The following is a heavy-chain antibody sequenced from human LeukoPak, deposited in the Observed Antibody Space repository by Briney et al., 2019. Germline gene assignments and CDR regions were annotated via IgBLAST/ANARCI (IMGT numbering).Heavy chain of an antibody. J-gene: IGHJ4*02. CDR2: FFYGGSP. D-gene: IGHD1-26*01. V-gene: IGHV4-38-2*01. Sequence: SGTLSLTCAVSGYSISSGYSWGWIRRPPGKGLGGIGSFFYGGSPYYKPSLKRRVTISVDTSKNQFSLKVTSLTAADTAVYYCVRVISGSYFDNWGQGTLLSVSS. CDR1: GYSISSGYS. CDR3: VRVISGSYFDN.